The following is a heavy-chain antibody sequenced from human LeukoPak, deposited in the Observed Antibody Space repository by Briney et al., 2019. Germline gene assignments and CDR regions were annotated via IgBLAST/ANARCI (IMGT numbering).Heavy chain of an antibody. Sequence: PGGSLRLSCAASGFTFSSYAMNWVRQPPGKGLEWVSAISGSGYSTYYADSVKGRFTISRDNSKNTPYLQMTSLSAEDTAVYFCAKTRGAVAGTSDCWGQGTLVTVSS. J-gene: IGHJ4*02. CDR1: GFTFSSYA. CDR2: ISGSGYST. CDR3: AKTRGAVAGTSDC. V-gene: IGHV3-23*01. D-gene: IGHD6-19*01.